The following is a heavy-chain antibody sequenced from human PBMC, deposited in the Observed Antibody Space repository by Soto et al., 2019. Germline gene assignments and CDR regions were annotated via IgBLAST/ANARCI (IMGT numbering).Heavy chain of an antibody. J-gene: IGHJ3*02. CDR1: GGSVSSGSYY. CDR3: AREHRPDDAFDI. Sequence: SETLSLTCTVSGGSVSSGSYYWSWIRQPPGKGLEWIGYIYYSGSTNYNPSLKSRVTISVDTSKNQFSLKLGSVTAADTAVYYCAREHRPDDAFDIWGQGAMVTVSS. V-gene: IGHV4-61*01. D-gene: IGHD2-21*01. CDR2: IYYSGST.